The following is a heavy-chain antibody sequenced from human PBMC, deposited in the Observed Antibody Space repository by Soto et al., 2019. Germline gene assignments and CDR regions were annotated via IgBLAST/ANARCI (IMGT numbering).Heavy chain of an antibody. CDR3: ARQGSIWNRRKWLDP. J-gene: IGHJ5*02. Sequence: PGESLKISCKASGYNFASDWIGWVRQMPGKGLEWMGIIYPGDSDTRYSPSFQGQVTISADKSMGTAYLQGSSLTASDTAIYYCARQGSIWNRRKWLDPCGQAIPGTSPQ. CDR1: GYNFASDW. V-gene: IGHV5-51*01. CDR2: IYPGDSDT. D-gene: IGHD6-6*01.